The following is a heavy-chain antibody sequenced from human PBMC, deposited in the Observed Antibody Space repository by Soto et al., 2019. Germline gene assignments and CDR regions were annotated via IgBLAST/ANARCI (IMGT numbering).Heavy chain of an antibody. Sequence: QLQLQESGPGLVKPSETLSLTCTVSGGSIRSSSYYWGWIRQPPGKGLEWIGSIYYSGSTYYNPSLKSRVTISVDTSKNQFSLKLSSVTAADTAVYYCAGKPRHGAARGWFDPWGQGTLVTVAS. CDR3: AGKPRHGAARGWFDP. J-gene: IGHJ5*02. D-gene: IGHD6-6*01. CDR1: GGSIRSSSYY. CDR2: IYYSGST. V-gene: IGHV4-39*01.